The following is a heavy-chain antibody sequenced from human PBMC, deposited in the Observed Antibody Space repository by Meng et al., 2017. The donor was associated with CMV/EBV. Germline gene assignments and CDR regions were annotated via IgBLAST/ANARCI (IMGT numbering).Heavy chain of an antibody. V-gene: IGHV6-1*01. CDR1: GDSVSSNSAA. D-gene: IGHD1-26*01. Sequence: SGDSVSSNSAAWNLIRQSPSRGLEWLGRTYYRSKWYNDYAVSVKSRITINPDTSKNQFSLQLNSVTPEDTAVYYCARETLTEWELHPWGQGTLVTVSS. CDR3: ARETLTEWELHP. CDR2: TYYRSKWYN. J-gene: IGHJ5*02.